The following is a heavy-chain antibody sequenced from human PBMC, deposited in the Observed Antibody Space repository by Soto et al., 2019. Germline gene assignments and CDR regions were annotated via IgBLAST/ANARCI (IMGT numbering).Heavy chain of an antibody. Sequence: GGSLRLSCAASGFTFSVYAMSWVRQAPGKGLEWVSAISSNGGRTFYADSLRGRFTISRDNSKSALYLQMNTLRAEDTAIYYCAKYSELPYEAYLQQWGQGTLVTVSS. J-gene: IGHJ1*01. V-gene: IGHV3-23*01. CDR2: ISSNGGRT. CDR1: GFTFSVYA. D-gene: IGHD1-7*01. CDR3: AKYSELPYEAYLQQ.